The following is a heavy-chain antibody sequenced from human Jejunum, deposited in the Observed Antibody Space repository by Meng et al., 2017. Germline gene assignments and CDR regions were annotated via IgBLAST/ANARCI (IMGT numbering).Heavy chain of an antibody. Sequence: EVQLLGSGGGLVQPGWSLRLSCAASGFTFSSYGMTWVRQAPGKGLEWVSTISGSGDTTYYADSVKGRFTISRDNSKNTMNLQMNSLRAEDTAVYYCARNFRYFDYWGQGTLVTVSS. CDR3: ARNFRYFDY. D-gene: IGHD3-9*01. J-gene: IGHJ4*02. CDR2: ISGSGDTT. V-gene: IGHV3-23*01. CDR1: GFTFSSYG.